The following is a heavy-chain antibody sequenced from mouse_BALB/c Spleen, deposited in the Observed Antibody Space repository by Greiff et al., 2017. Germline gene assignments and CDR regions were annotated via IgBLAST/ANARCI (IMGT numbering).Heavy chain of an antibody. J-gene: IGHJ4*01. Sequence: EVKVVESGGGLVKPGGSLKLSCAASGFTFSSYAMSWVRQTPEKRLEWVATISSGGSYTYYPDSVKGRFTISRDNAKNTLYLQMSSLRSEDTAMYDCARQGSSPAMDYWGQGTAVTVSS. V-gene: IGHV5-9-3*01. CDR1: GFTFSSYA. D-gene: IGHD1-1*01. CDR3: ARQGSSPAMDY. CDR2: ISSGGSYT.